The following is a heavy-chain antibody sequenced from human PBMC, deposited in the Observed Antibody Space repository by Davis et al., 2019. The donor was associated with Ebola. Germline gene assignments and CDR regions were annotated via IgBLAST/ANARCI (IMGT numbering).Heavy chain of an antibody. J-gene: IGHJ5*02. CDR3: AREESGLKIVGWFDP. Sequence: GGSLRLSCAASGFTFSSYGMHWVRQAPGKGLEWVAVISYDGSNKYYADSVKGRFTISRDNAKNSLYLQMNSLRAEDTAVYYCAREESGLKIVGWFDPWGQGTLVTVSS. V-gene: IGHV3-30*03. D-gene: IGHD3-22*01. CDR2: ISYDGSNK. CDR1: GFTFSSYG.